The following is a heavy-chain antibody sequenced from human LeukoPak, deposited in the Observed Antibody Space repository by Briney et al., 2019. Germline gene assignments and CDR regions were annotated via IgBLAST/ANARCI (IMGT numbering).Heavy chain of an antibody. CDR2: IIPIFGTA. J-gene: IGHJ5*02. CDR3: TSYYYDSSGYSYNWFDP. D-gene: IGHD3-22*01. CDR1: GGTFSSYA. Sequence: ASVKVSCKASGGTFSSYAISWVRQAPGHGLEWMGGIIPIFGTANYAQKFQGRVTITADESTSTAYMELSSLRSEDTAVYYCTSYYYDSSGYSYNWFDPWGQGTLVTVSS. V-gene: IGHV1-69*13.